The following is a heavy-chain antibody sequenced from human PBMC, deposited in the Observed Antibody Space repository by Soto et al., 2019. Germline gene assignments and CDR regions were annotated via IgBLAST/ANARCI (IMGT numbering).Heavy chain of an antibody. D-gene: IGHD6-19*01. CDR2: ISGSGGST. CDR1: GFTFSSYA. V-gene: IGHV3-23*01. Sequence: GGSLRLSCAASGFTFSSYAMSWVRQAPGKGLKWVSAISGSGGSTYYADSVKGRFTISRDNSKNTLYLQMNSLRAEDTAVYYCAKDLLAVAATYYYYGMDVWGQGTTVTVSS. J-gene: IGHJ6*02. CDR3: AKDLLAVAATYYYYGMDV.